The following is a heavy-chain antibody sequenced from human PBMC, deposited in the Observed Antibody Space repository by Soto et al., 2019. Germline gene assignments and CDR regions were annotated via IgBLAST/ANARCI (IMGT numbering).Heavy chain of an antibody. Sequence: QVQLVESGGGVVQPGRSLRLSCAASGFTFSSYAMHWVRQAPGKGLEWVAVISYDGSNKYYADSVKGRFTISRDNSKNTLYLQMNSLRAEDTAVYYCARELPGESSLDYWGQGTLVTVSS. CDR3: ARELPGESSLDY. J-gene: IGHJ4*02. CDR1: GFTFSSYA. V-gene: IGHV3-30-3*01. CDR2: ISYDGSNK. D-gene: IGHD3-16*01.